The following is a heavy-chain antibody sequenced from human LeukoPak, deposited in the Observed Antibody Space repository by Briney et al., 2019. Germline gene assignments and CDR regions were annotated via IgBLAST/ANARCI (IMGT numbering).Heavy chain of an antibody. CDR2: ISHSGAST. V-gene: IGHV3-23*01. CDR1: GFTFSSYA. Sequence: QTGGSLRLSCAASGFTFSSYAMNWVRQAPGKGLEWVSAISHSGASTYYADSVKGRFTISRDNSKNTLYLQMNSLRVEDTAVFYCAKDRSIAAGDDAFDIWGQGTMVTVSS. J-gene: IGHJ3*02. D-gene: IGHD6-13*01. CDR3: AKDRSIAAGDDAFDI.